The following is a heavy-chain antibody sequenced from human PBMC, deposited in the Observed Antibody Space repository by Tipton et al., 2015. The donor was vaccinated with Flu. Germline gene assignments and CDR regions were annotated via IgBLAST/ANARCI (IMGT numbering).Heavy chain of an antibody. CDR3: ARHVDRSWMLEF. J-gene: IGHJ4*02. CDR2: IYYSGST. V-gene: IGHV4-59*01. CDR1: GGSISSYY. Sequence: GLVKPSETLSLTCTVSGGSISSYYWSWIRQPPGKGLEWIGYIYYSGSTNYSPSLKSRVTIAVDTSKNQFSLQLSSVAAADTAVYYCARHVDRSWMLEFWGQGTLVTVSS. D-gene: IGHD3-10*01.